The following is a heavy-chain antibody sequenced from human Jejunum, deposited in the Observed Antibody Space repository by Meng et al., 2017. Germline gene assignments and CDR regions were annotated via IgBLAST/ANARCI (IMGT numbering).Heavy chain of an antibody. CDR2: IWPGDSET. V-gene: IGHV5-51*01. CDR3: ARLGVSYSSSAHFNY. J-gene: IGHJ4*02. CDR1: GYSFTTYR. Sequence: GESLKISCKASGYSFTTYRIGWVRQMPGKGLEWMGLIWPGDSETTYSPSFQGQVTISADKSINTAFLQWSSLKASDSAIYYCARLGVSYSSSAHFNYWGQGTLVTVSS. D-gene: IGHD2-2*01.